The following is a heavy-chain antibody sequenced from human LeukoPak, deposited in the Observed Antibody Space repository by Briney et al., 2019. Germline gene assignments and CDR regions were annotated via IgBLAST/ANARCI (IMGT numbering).Heavy chain of an antibody. D-gene: IGHD2-2*01. CDR1: GFTVKTNS. J-gene: IGHJ1*01. Sequence: GGSLRLSCVASGFTVKTNSMSWVRQAPGKGLEWVSVIYAGGSTYYADSVNGRFTISRDNSKNTLYLQMTSLTAEDTAVYYCASAREYCISSECYDYFQHWGQGTLVSVSS. CDR3: ASAREYCISSECYDYFQH. CDR2: IYAGGST. V-gene: IGHV3-53*01.